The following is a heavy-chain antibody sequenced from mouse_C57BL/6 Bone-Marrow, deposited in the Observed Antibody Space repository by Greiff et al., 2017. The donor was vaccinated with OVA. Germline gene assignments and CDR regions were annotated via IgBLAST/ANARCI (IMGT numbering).Heavy chain of an antibody. Sequence: QVQLQQPGAELVRPGSSVKLSCKASGYTFTSYWMDWVKQRPGQGLEWIGNIYPSDSETHYNQKFKDKATLTVDKSSSTAYMQLSSLTSEDSAVYYCARWGAYDYDGDYWGQGTTLTVSS. V-gene: IGHV1-61*01. CDR3: ARWGAYDYDGDY. CDR2: IYPSDSET. D-gene: IGHD2-4*01. CDR1: GYTFTSYW. J-gene: IGHJ2*01.